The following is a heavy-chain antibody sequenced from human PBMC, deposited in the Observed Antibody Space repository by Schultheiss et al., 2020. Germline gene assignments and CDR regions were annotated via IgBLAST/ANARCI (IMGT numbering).Heavy chain of an antibody. J-gene: IGHJ6*02. CDR3: ARAFYSSSSGGAVDM. V-gene: IGHV2-70*17. Sequence: SGPTLVKPTQTLTLTCTFSGFSLNTREMCVSWIRQPPGKALEWLARIDWDDDKFYCTSLKTRLTISKDTSKNQVVLTITNVDPVDTATYYCARAFYSSSSGGAVDMWGQGTTVTVSS. CDR1: GFSLNTREMC. CDR2: IDWDDDK. D-gene: IGHD6-6*01.